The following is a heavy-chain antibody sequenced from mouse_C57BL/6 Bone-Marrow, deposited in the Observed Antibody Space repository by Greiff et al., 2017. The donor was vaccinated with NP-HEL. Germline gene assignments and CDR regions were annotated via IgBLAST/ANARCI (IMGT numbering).Heavy chain of an antibody. CDR1: GYTFTSYW. D-gene: IGHD2-5*01. V-gene: IGHV1-61*01. J-gene: IGHJ4*01. CDR3: ARRGTYYSKLCAMDY. CDR2: IYPSDSET. Sequence: QVQLQQPGAELVRPGSSVKLSCKASGYTFTSYWMDWVKQRPGQGLEWIGNIYPSDSETHYNQKFKDKATLTVDKSSSTAYMQLRSLTSEGSAVYYCARRGTYYSKLCAMDYWGQGTSVTVSS.